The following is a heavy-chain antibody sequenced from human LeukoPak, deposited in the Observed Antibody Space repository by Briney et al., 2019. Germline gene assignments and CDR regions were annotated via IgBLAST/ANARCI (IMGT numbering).Heavy chain of an antibody. D-gene: IGHD6-19*01. CDR2: ISGSGGST. Sequence: PGGSLRLSCAASGFTFSSYAMSWVRQAPGKGLEWVSAISGSGGSTYYADSVKGRFTISRDNSKNTLYLQMNSLRAEDTAVYYCAKGKLVAGTKPPRYFDYWGQGTLVTVSS. V-gene: IGHV3-23*01. J-gene: IGHJ4*02. CDR3: AKGKLVAGTKPPRYFDY. CDR1: GFTFSSYA.